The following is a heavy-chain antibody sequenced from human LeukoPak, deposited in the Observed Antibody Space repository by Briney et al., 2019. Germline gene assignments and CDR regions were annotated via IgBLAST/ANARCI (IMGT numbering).Heavy chain of an antibody. CDR1: EFSFTSYW. Sequence: GGSLRLSCAASEFSFTSYWMSWVRQAPGKGLEWVAHVKQDGREKHYVDSVEGRFTISRDNAKNSVYLQMNSLRAEDTAVYFCARDAFRARYFDLWGRGTLVTVSS. CDR3: ARDAFRARYFDL. V-gene: IGHV3-7*01. CDR2: VKQDGREK. D-gene: IGHD3-10*01. J-gene: IGHJ2*01.